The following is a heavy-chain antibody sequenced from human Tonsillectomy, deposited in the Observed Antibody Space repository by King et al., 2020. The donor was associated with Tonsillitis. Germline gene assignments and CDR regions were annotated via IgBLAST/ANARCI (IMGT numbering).Heavy chain of an antibody. CDR3: ARAQVVSARATFYYGMDV. CDR2: IYYSGST. Sequence: VQLQESGPGLVKPSETLSLTCTVSGGSISSYYWSWIRQPPGKGLEWIGYIYYSGSTNYNPSLKSRVTISVDTSKNQFYLKLSSVTAADTAVYYCARAQVVSARATFYYGMDVWGQGTTVTVSS. J-gene: IGHJ6*02. CDR1: GGSISSYY. D-gene: IGHD2-15*01. V-gene: IGHV4-59*01.